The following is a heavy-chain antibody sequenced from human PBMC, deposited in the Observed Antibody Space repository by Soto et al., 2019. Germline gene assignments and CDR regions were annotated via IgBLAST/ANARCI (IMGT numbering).Heavy chain of an antibody. CDR3: ARDQKFSGIAVAGTEENYYYGMDV. D-gene: IGHD6-19*01. V-gene: IGHV1-69*13. J-gene: IGHJ6*02. Sequence: SVKVSCKASGGTFSSYAISWVRQAPGQGLEWKGGIIPIFGTANYAQKFQGRVTITADESTSTAYMELSSLRSEDTAVYYCARDQKFSGIAVAGTEENYYYGMDVWGQGTTVTVSS. CDR1: GGTFSSYA. CDR2: IIPIFGTA.